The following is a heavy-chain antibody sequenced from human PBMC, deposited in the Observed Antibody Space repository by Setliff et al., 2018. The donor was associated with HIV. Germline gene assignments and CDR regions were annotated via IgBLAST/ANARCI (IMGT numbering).Heavy chain of an antibody. Sequence: GGSLRLSCATSGFTFSNFWMTWVRQAPGKGLEWVANIKEDGSETFYVDSVKGRFTMSRDNAKNLVYLEMNSLKVEDTAVYFCARDATRGGDFDFWGQGTLVTVSS. D-gene: IGHD1-26*01. CDR1: GFTFSNFW. J-gene: IGHJ4*02. V-gene: IGHV3-7*01. CDR2: IKEDGSET. CDR3: ARDATRGGDFDF.